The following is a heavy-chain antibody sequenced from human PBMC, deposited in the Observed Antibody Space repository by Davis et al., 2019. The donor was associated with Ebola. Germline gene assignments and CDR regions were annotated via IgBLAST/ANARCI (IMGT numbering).Heavy chain of an antibody. D-gene: IGHD2-15*01. CDR3: AKDGKAGIVVVVAATPDS. V-gene: IGHV3-30*02. J-gene: IGHJ4*02. CDR2: IGYDGSDK. CDR1: GFTFTSYA. Sequence: GGSLRLSCAASGFTFTSYAMHWVRQAPGKGLEWVAVIGYDGSDKYYADSVKGRFTTSRDKSEKTLYLQMNSLRVEDTAVYYCAKDGKAGIVVVVAATPDSWGQGTLVTVSS.